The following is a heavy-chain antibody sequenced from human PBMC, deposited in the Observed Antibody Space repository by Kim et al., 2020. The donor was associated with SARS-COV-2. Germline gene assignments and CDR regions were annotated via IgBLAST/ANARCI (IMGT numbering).Heavy chain of an antibody. V-gene: IGHV4-30-4*01. CDR3: ARVGTGFRSGAVDL. CDR2: IYYSGTT. D-gene: IGHD6-25*01. Sequence: SETLSLTCTVSGGSISSGNYYWSWIRQPPGEGLEWLGSIYYSGTTFYNPSLKTRVTLFVDMPKNQLSLKVNSVTAADTAVYYCARVGTGFRSGAVDLWGQGTLVTVSS. CDR1: GGSISSGNYY. J-gene: IGHJ5*02.